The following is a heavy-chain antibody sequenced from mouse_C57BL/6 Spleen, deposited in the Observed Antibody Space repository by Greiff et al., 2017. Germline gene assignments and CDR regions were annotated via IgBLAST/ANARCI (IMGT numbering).Heavy chain of an antibody. V-gene: IGHV8-12*01. CDR2: ISWDDDK. Sequence: QVTLKVSGPGILQSSQTLSLTCSFSGFSLSTSGMGVSWIRQPSGKGLEWLAHISWDDDKRYTPSLESRLTISKDTSRNQVFLKITRVDTADTATYYSARRVLYGNCPGAMDYWGQGTSVTVSS. CDR3: ARRVLYGNCPGAMDY. D-gene: IGHD2-1*01. CDR1: GFSLSTSGMG. J-gene: IGHJ4*01.